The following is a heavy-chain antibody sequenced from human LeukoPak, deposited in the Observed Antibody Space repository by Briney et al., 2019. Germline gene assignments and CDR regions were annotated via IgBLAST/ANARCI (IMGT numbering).Heavy chain of an antibody. J-gene: IGHJ6*03. Sequence: SETLSLTCTVSGGSISSYYWGWIRQPAGKGLEWIGRIYTSGSTNYNPSLKSRVTMSVDTSKNQFSLKLSSVTAADTAVYYCARSKYYYGSGSYPAFLSNYYYYMDVWGKGTTVTVSS. CDR2: IYTSGST. CDR1: GGSISSYY. V-gene: IGHV4-4*07. CDR3: ARSKYYYGSGSYPAFLSNYYYYMDV. D-gene: IGHD3-10*01.